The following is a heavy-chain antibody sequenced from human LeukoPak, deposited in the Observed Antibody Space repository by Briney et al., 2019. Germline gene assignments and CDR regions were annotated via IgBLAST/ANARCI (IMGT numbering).Heavy chain of an antibody. V-gene: IGHV1-18*01. J-gene: IGHJ4*02. CDR3: ARRGLYYYDSSGYSYSDY. CDR2: ISAYNGNT. CDR1: GYTFTSYG. D-gene: IGHD3-22*01. Sequence: ASVKVSCKASGYTFTSYGISWVRQAPGQGLEWLGWISAYNGNTNYAQKLQGRVTMTTDTSTSTAYMELRSLRSDDTAVYYCARRGLYYYDSSGYSYSDYWGQGTQVTVSS.